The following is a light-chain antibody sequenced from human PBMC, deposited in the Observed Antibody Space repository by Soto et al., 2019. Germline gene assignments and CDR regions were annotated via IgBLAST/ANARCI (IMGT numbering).Light chain of an antibody. J-gene: IGLJ3*02. CDR1: SSNIGAGYD. CDR2: GNS. CDR3: QSYDGSLSGWV. Sequence: QSVLTQPPSVSGAPGQRVTISCTGSSSNIGAGYDVHWYQQLPGTAPKLLIYGNSNRPSGVPDRFSGSKSGTSASLAITGLRAEYEADYYCQSYDGSLSGWVFGGGTKLTVL. V-gene: IGLV1-40*01.